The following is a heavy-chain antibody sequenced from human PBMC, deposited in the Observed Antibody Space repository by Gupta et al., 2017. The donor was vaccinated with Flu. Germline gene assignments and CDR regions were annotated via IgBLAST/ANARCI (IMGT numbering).Heavy chain of an antibody. J-gene: IGHJ4*02. V-gene: IGHV3-23*01. CDR2: LSASGVST. CDR1: GFTFNNFG. D-gene: IGHD2-21*02. CDR3: AKTRSTVGTTILFDY. Sequence: GFTFNNFGMGGVRQPPGKGLEWVSSLSASGVSTYYADAVKGRFTISRDNSKNMSYLQMDSLRVEDTAVYFCAKTRSTVGTTILFDYWGQGILVTVSS.